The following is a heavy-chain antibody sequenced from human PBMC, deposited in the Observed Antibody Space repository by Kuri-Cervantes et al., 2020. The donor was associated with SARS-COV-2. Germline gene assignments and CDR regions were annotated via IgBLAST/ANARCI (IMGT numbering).Heavy chain of an antibody. CDR2: IYYSGST. CDR1: GGSISSSSYY. J-gene: IGHJ3*02. Sequence: SETLSLTCTVSGGSISSSSYYWGWIRRPPGKGLEWIGSIYYSGSTYYNPSLKSRVTISVDTSKNQFSLKLSSVTAADTAVYYCARSRAMIVAQADAFDIWGQGTMVTVSS. V-gene: IGHV4-39*01. CDR3: ARSRAMIVAQADAFDI. D-gene: IGHD3-22*01.